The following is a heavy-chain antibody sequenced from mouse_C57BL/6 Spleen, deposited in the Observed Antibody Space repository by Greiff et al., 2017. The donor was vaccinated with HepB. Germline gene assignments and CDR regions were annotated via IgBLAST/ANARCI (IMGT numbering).Heavy chain of an antibody. V-gene: IGHV5-6*01. CDR3: ASQLGVDY. Sequence: EVKLVESGGDLVKPGGSLKLSCAASGFTFSSYGMSWVRQTPDKRLEWVATISSGGSYTYYPDSVKGRFTISRDNAKNTLYLQMSSLKSEDTAMYYCASQLGVDYWGQGTSVTVSS. CDR2: ISSGGSYT. D-gene: IGHD4-1*01. J-gene: IGHJ4*01. CDR1: GFTFSSYG.